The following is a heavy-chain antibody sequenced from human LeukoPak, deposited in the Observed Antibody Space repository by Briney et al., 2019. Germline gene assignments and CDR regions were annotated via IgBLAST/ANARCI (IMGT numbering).Heavy chain of an antibody. J-gene: IGHJ5*02. CDR3: AHSRPYGRDRRHNWFDP. V-gene: IGHV2-5*02. D-gene: IGHD3-10*01. CDR2: IYWDDDK. CDR1: GFSLSTSGVG. Sequence: ESGPTLVKPTQTLTLTCTFSGFSLSTSGVGVGWIRQPPGKALEWLALIYWDDDKRYSPSLKSRLTITKDTSKNQVVLTMTNMDPVDTPTYYCAHSRPYGRDRRHNWFDPWGQETLVTFSS.